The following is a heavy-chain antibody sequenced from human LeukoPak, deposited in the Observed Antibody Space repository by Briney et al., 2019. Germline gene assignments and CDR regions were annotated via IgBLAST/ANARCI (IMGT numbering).Heavy chain of an antibody. CDR2: VSGSGAIT. Sequence: GGSLRLSCAASGFTFSSYAMSWVRQAPGKGLEWVSIVSGSGAITYSADSVKGRFTISRDNSKNTLYVQMNSLRAEDTAVYYCAKDPGTFTVTPNWSFDLWGRGTLVTVSS. CDR3: AKDPGTFTVTPNWSFDL. V-gene: IGHV3-23*01. J-gene: IGHJ2*01. D-gene: IGHD4-17*01. CDR1: GFTFSSYA.